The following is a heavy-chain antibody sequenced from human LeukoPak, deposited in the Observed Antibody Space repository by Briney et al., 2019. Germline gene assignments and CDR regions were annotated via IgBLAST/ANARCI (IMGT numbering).Heavy chain of an antibody. J-gene: IGHJ6*02. CDR2: INPSGGST. D-gene: IGHD2-2*01. V-gene: IGHV1-46*01. Sequence: ASVKVSCKASGYTFTSYYMHWVRQAPGQGLEWMGIINPSGGSTSYAQKFQGRVTMTRDTSTSTGYMELSSLRSEDTAVYYCARDRGYCSSTSSCWGGVPYYYYGMDVWGQGTTVTVSS. CDR3: ARDRGYCSSTSSCWGGVPYYYYGMDV. CDR1: GYTFTSYY.